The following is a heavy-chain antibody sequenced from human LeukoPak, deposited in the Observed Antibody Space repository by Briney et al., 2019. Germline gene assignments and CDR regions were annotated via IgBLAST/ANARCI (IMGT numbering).Heavy chain of an antibody. Sequence: GGSLRLSCAASGFTFSSYGMHWVRQAPGKGLEWVAFIRYDGSNKYYADSVKGRFTISRDNSKNTLYLQMNSLRAEDTAVYYCARNNEYSSTVFDYWGQGTLVTVSS. CDR1: GFTFSSYG. V-gene: IGHV3-30*02. CDR3: ARNNEYSSTVFDY. J-gene: IGHJ4*02. D-gene: IGHD6-6*01. CDR2: IRYDGSNK.